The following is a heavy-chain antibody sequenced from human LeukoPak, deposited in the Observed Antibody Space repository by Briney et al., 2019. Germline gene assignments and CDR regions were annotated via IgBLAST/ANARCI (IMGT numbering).Heavy chain of an antibody. V-gene: IGHV1-8*01. CDR1: GYTFTSYD. CDR3: ARDWGYSYGLEGFDY. J-gene: IGHJ4*02. Sequence: ASVKVSCKASGYTFTSYDINWVRQATGQGLEWMGWMNPNSGNTGYAQKFQGRVTMTRDTSTSTVYMELSSLRSEDTAVYYCARDWGYSYGLEGFDYWGQGTLVTVSS. CDR2: MNPNSGNT. D-gene: IGHD5-18*01.